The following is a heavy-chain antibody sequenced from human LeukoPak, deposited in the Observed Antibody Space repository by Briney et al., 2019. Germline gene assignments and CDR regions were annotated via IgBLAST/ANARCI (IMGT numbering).Heavy chain of an antibody. CDR1: GASISSYY. CDR2: IYYSGST. D-gene: IGHD3-22*01. J-gene: IGHJ5*02. Sequence: SETLSLTCTVSGASISSYYRSWIRQPPGKGLEWIGYIYYSGSTNYNPSLKSRVTISVDTSKNQFSLRLSTVTAADTAVYYCARHRYYYDSSGYYYQPWGQGTLVTVSS. V-gene: IGHV4-59*01. CDR3: ARHRYYYDSSGYYYQP.